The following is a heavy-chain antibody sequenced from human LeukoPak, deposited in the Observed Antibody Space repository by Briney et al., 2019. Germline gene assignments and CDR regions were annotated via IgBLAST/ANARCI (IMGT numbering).Heavy chain of an antibody. Sequence: GGSLRLSCAASGFTFSDYYMSWIRQAPGKGLEWVSYISSSGSTIYYADSVKGRFTISRDNAKNSLYLQMNSLRAEDTAVYYCARARRTYYQDAFDIWGQGTMVTVSS. D-gene: IGHD2-8*01. CDR3: ARARRTYYQDAFDI. V-gene: IGHV3-11*01. J-gene: IGHJ3*02. CDR1: GFTFSDYY. CDR2: ISSSGSTI.